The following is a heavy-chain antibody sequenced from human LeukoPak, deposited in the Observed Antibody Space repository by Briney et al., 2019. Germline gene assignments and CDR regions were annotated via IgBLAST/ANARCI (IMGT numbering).Heavy chain of an antibody. Sequence: GGSLRLSCAASGFAFNDYAMHWVRQATGKGLEWVSLIIGDGRTTYYADSVKGRFPISRDNSKKSLSLQINNLRTEDTALYYCAKTRRSGTEYADFDHWGQGTLVTVSS. CDR2: IIGDGRTT. J-gene: IGHJ4*02. CDR1: GFAFNDYA. V-gene: IGHV3-43*02. CDR3: AKTRRSGTEYADFDH. D-gene: IGHD1-26*01.